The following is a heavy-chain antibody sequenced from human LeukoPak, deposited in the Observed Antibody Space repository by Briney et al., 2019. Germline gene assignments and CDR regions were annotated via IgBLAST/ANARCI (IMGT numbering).Heavy chain of an antibody. V-gene: IGHV1-8*01. Sequence: ASVKVSCKASGYTFTSYDINWVRQATGQGLEWMGWMNPNSGNTGCAQKFQGRVTMTRNTSISTAYMELSSLRSEDTAVYYCARGMVGSTMYYYYYGMGVWGQGTTVTVSS. CDR3: ARGMVGSTMYYYYYGMGV. D-gene: IGHD3-10*01. CDR1: GYTFTSYD. J-gene: IGHJ6*02. CDR2: MNPNSGNT.